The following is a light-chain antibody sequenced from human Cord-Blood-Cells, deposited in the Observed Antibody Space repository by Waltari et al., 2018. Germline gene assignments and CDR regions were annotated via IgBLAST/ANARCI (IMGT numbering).Light chain of an antibody. CDR1: QSVLYSSNNKNY. CDR2: WSS. Sequence: DSVMTTSPDSLAVSLGERATINCKSSQSVLYSSNNKNYLAWYQQKPGQPPKLLIYWSSTRESGVPDRFSGSGSGTDFTLTISSLQAEDVAVYYCQQYYSTPYTFGQGTKLEIK. CDR3: QQYYSTPYT. V-gene: IGKV4-1*01. J-gene: IGKJ2*01.